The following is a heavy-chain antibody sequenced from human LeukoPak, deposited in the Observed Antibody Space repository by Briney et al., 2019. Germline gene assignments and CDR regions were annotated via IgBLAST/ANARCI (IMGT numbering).Heavy chain of an antibody. CDR1: GGSISSYY. D-gene: IGHD4-17*01. CDR2: IYTSGST. CDR3: ARGYEDYGDYTDRYFDL. V-gene: IGHV4-4*07. J-gene: IGHJ2*01. Sequence: SETLSLTCTVSGGSISSYYWSWIRQPAGKGLEWIGRIYTSGSTNYNPSLKSRVTMSVDTSKNQFSLKLSSVTAADTAVYYCARGYEDYGDYTDRYFDLWGRGTLVTVSS.